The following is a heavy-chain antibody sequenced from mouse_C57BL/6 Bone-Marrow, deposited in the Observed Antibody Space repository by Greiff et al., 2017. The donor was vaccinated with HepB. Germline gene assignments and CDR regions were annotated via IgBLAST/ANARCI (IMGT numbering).Heavy chain of an antibody. D-gene: IGHD2-2*01. CDR3: ARGMVTTGYFDY. V-gene: IGHV1-55*01. CDR2: IYPGSGST. CDR1: GYTFTSYW. Sequence: QVQLQQSGAELVKPGASVKMSCKASGYTFTSYWITWVKQRPGQGLEWIGDIYPGSGSTNYNEKFKSKATLTVDTSSSTAYMQLSSLTSEDSAVYYCARGMVTTGYFDYWGQGTTLTVSS. J-gene: IGHJ2*01.